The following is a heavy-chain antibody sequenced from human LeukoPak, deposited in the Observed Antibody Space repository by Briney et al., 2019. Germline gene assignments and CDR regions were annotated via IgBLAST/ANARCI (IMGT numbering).Heavy chain of an antibody. J-gene: IGHJ6*03. D-gene: IGHD3-10*01. Sequence: PSETLSLTCTVSGGSISSYYWSWIRQPAGKGLEWIGRIYTSGSTNYNPSLKSRVTMSVDTAKNQFSLKLSSVTAADTAVYYCGRHQPGTYYRYMGVWGTGTTVTMSS. CDR3: GRHQPGTYYRYMGV. CDR2: IYTSGST. CDR1: GGSISSYY. V-gene: IGHV4-4*07.